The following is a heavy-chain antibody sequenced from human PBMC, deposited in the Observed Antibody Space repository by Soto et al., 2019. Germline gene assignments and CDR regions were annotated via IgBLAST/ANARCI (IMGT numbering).Heavy chain of an antibody. J-gene: IGHJ4*02. CDR3: AKRNSSASSGYYYFDY. Sequence: EVQLLESGGGLVQSGGSLRFSCAASGFTFRSYGMSWARQAPGKGLEWVSTFSSSGNTYYADSVKGRFTIPRDNSKNTLYLQMNSLGAEDTAVYYCAKRNSSASSGYYYFDYWGQGTLVTVSS. V-gene: IGHV3-23*01. CDR1: GFTFRSYG. CDR2: FSSSGNT. D-gene: IGHD6-19*01.